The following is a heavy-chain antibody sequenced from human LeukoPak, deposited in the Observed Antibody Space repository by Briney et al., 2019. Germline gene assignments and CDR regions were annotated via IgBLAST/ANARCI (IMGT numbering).Heavy chain of an antibody. CDR2: IYSGGNT. CDR3: AKTGSPNWNPPYYYYMDV. V-gene: IGHV3-53*01. J-gene: IGHJ6*03. Sequence: AGGSLRLSCAASGFTVSTNYMCWVRQAPGKGLEWVSVIYSGGNTYYADSVKGRFTISRDNSKNTLYLQMNSLRAEDTAVYYCAKTGSPNWNPPYYYYMDVWGKGTTVTVSS. D-gene: IGHD1-1*01. CDR1: GFTVSTNY.